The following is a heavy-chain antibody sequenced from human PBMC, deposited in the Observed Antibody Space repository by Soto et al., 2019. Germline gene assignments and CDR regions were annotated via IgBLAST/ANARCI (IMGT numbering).Heavy chain of an antibody. CDR3: ARDNGGYYMDV. CDR1: GGSISGCY. CDR2: IYSSGST. D-gene: IGHD2-8*01. Sequence: PSETLSLTCTVSGGSISGCYWSWIRQTPGKGLEWIGYIYSSGSTNYNPSLKSRVTISLDTSKNQLSLNLSSVTAADTAVYYCARDNGGYYMDVWGQGTTVTVSS. V-gene: IGHV4-59*01. J-gene: IGHJ6*03.